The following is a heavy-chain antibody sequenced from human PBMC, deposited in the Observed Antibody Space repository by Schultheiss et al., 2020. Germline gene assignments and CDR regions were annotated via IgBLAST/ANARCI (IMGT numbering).Heavy chain of an antibody. J-gene: IGHJ6*04. V-gene: IGHV3-23*01. CDR3: AKDKQVGYSSGWYSPSYYYYGMDV. D-gene: IGHD6-19*01. CDR1: GFTFSSYA. CDR2: ISGSGGST. Sequence: GGSLRLSCAASGFTFSSYAMSWVRQAPGKGLEWVSAISGSGGSTYYADSVKGRFTISRDNSKNTLYLQMNSLRAEDTALYYCAKDKQVGYSSGWYSPSYYYYGMDVWGKGTTVTVSS.